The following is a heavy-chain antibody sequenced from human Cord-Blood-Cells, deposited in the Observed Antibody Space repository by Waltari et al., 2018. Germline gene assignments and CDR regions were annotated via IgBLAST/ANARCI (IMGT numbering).Heavy chain of an antibody. CDR2: MNPNSGNT. Sequence: QVQLVQSGAAVTKPGASVTVSCKASGYTFTTYDINWVRQATGQGLEWMGWMNPNSGNTGYAQKCQGRVTMTRNTSISTAYMELSSLRSEDTAVYYCARGGYYDSSGYDAFDIWGQGTMVTVSS. J-gene: IGHJ3*02. V-gene: IGHV1-8*01. CDR1: GYTFTTYD. D-gene: IGHD3-22*01. CDR3: ARGGYYDSSGYDAFDI.